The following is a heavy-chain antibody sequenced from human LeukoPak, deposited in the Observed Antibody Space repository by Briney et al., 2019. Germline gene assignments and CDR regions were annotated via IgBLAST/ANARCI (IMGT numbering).Heavy chain of an antibody. CDR1: GGSFSGYY. V-gene: IGHV4-34*01. D-gene: IGHD2-2*01. CDR2: INHSGST. J-gene: IGHJ4*02. CDR3: ARRAPGGYCSSTSCYPYFDY. Sequence: SETLSLTCAVYGGSFSGYYWSWIRQPPGKGLEWIGEINHSGSTNYNPSLKSRVTISVDTSKNQFSLKLSSVTAADTAVYYCARRAPGGYCSSTSCYPYFDYWGQGTLVTVSS.